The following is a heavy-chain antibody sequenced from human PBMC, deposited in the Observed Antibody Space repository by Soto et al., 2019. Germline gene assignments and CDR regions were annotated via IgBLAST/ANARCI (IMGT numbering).Heavy chain of an antibody. CDR2: IYHSGST. CDR3: ARPARRNGAFDI. Sequence: QLQLQESGSGLVKPSQTLSLTCAXXXXSISXXXXXXXXXXXXXXXGLEWIGYIYHSGSTYYNPSLKSRVTISVDRSKNQFSLILTSVTAADTAVYYCARPARRNGAFDIWGRGTMVTVSS. J-gene: IGHJ3*02. V-gene: IGHV4-30-2*01. CDR1: XXSISXXXXX.